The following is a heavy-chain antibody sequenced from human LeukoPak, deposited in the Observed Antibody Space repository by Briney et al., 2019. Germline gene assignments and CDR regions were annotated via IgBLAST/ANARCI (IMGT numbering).Heavy chain of an antibody. J-gene: IGHJ6*03. CDR3: ANFPKYYDILTGYYYYYYMDV. V-gene: IGHV3-7*03. Sequence: GGSLRLSCVASGFTFSSYWMTWVRQAPGKGLEWVANIKTDGSLTYYVDSVKGRFTISRDNAKNSLYLQMNSLRAEDTAVYYCANFPKYYDILTGYYYYYYMDVWGKGTTVTISS. CDR1: GFTFSSYW. CDR2: IKTDGSLT. D-gene: IGHD3-9*01.